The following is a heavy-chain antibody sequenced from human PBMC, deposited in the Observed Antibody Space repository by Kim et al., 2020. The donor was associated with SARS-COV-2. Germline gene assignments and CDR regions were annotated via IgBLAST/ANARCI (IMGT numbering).Heavy chain of an antibody. D-gene: IGHD6-6*01. Sequence: FVDSVKGRFTTSRDNTKNSLHLQMNSLRAEDTAVYYCARGGSSSSGWFDPWGQGTLVTVSS. J-gene: IGHJ5*02. V-gene: IGHV3-7*01. CDR3: ARGGSSSSGWFDP.